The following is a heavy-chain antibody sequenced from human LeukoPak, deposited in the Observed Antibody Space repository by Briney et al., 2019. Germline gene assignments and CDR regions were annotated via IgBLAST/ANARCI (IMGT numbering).Heavy chain of an antibody. CDR2: ISGGGGST. Sequence: GGSLRLSCAASGFTFTSYSMNWVRQAPGKGLEWVSTISGGGGSTYYADSVKGRFTISRDNSKNTLYLQVNSLRAEDTAVYYCARGGFFWSGYHFDYWGQGTLVTVSS. CDR3: ARGGFFWSGYHFDY. D-gene: IGHD3-3*01. CDR1: GFTFTSYS. J-gene: IGHJ4*02. V-gene: IGHV3-23*01.